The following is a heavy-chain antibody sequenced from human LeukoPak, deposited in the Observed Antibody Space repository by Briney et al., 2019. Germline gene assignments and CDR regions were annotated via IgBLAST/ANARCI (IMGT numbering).Heavy chain of an antibody. V-gene: IGHV3-21*01. Sequence: PGGSLRLSCAPSGFTFSSYSMNWVRQAPGKGLEWVSSISSSSSYIYYADSVKGRFTISRDNAKNSLYLQMNSLRAEDTAVYYCARDLREGAVAGTALDYWGQGTLVTVSS. CDR1: GFTFSSYS. D-gene: IGHD6-19*01. CDR3: ARDLREGAVAGTALDY. J-gene: IGHJ4*02. CDR2: ISSSSSYI.